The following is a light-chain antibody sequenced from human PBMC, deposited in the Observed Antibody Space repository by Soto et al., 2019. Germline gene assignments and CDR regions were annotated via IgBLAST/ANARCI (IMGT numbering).Light chain of an antibody. CDR2: DAS. J-gene: IGKJ1*01. V-gene: IGKV1-33*01. CDR3: QQYDNLWT. Sequence: DIQMTQSPSSLSASVGDIVTITCQASQDISNYLNWYQQKPGKAPKLLIYDASNLETGVPSRFSGSGSGTDFTFTISSLQPEDIATYYCQQYDNLWTFGQGTKVDIK. CDR1: QDISNY.